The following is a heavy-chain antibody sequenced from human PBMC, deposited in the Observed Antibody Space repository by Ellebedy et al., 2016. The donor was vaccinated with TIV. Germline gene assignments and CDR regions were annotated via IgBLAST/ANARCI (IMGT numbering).Heavy chain of an antibody. V-gene: IGHV3-7*04. CDR3: ARGGTTVTTVEDY. D-gene: IGHD4-11*01. Sequence: FTFSRDNAKNSLYLQMNSLRAEDTAVYYCARGGTTVTTVEDYWGQGTLVIVSS. J-gene: IGHJ4*02.